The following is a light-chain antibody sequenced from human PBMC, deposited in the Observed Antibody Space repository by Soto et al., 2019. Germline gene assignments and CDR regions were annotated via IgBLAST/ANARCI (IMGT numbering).Light chain of an antibody. CDR2: GVS. CDR1: QSVAGN. Sequence: IVMTHSPATLSVSPGETATLSCRASQSVAGNLALYQQKPGQPPRLLIYGVSTRATGVPARFSGSGSETAFSLTIGSLHIEDFALYYGQQSTDWPPLNFGGATNVDIK. CDR3: QQSTDWPPLN. J-gene: IGKJ4*01. V-gene: IGKV3-15*01.